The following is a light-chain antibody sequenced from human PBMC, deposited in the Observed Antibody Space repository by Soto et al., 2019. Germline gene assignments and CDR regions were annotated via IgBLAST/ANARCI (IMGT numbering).Light chain of an antibody. CDR2: EVS. Sequence: QSALTQPASVSGSPGQSITISCTGTSSDVGGYNYVSWYQQHPGKAPKLMIYEVSKRPSGVSNRFSGSKSGNTASLTISGLQAEDEADYYCSSYISSSIDYVFGTGTKLTV. CDR1: SSDVGGYNY. J-gene: IGLJ1*01. CDR3: SSYISSSIDYV. V-gene: IGLV2-14*01.